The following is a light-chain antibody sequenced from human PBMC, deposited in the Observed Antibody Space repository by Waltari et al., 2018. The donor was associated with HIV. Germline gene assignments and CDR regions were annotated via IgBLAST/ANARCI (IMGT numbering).Light chain of an antibody. CDR3: EVWDGDSNHVV. CDR1: HIGSSS. V-gene: IGLV3-21*04. Sequence: SYMLTQPPPVSVAPGEPARLTCEGAHIGSSSVQWYQQKAGQAPVLVPYYDIDRTSGSPDGFSCSNSDNTATLTISRVEAGDEADYYCEVWDGDSNHVVFGGGTKLTV. CDR2: YDI. J-gene: IGLJ2*01.